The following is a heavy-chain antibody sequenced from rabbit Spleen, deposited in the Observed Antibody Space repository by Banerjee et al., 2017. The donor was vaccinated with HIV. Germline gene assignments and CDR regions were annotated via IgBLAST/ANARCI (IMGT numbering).Heavy chain of an antibody. J-gene: IGHJ6*01. CDR1: GFSFSRNYY. V-gene: IGHV1S40*01. CDR3: ARDTSSSFSSYGMDL. Sequence: QSLEESGGDLVKPGASLTLTCTASGFSFSRNYYMCWVRQAPGKGLEWIACIDAGSSGFTYFATWAKGRFTISKISSTTVTLQMTRLTAADTATYFCARDTSSSFSSYGMDLWGPGTLVTVS. CDR2: IDAGSSGFT. D-gene: IGHD1-1*01.